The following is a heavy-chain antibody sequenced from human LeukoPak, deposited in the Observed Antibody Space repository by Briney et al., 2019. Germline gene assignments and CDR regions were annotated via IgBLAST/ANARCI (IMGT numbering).Heavy chain of an antibody. CDR3: ARLMAVAGTHYFDY. CDR2: INHSGST. V-gene: IGHV4-34*01. D-gene: IGHD6-19*01. J-gene: IGHJ4*02. CDR1: GGSFSGYY. Sequence: KSSETLSLTCAVYGGSFSGYYWSWIRQPPGKGLEWIGEINHSGSTNYNPSLKSRVTISVDTSKNQFSLKLSSVTAADTAVYYCARLMAVAGTHYFDYWGQGTLVTVSS.